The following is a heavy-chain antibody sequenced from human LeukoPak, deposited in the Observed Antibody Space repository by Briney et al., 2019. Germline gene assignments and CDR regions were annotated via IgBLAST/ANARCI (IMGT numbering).Heavy chain of an antibody. CDR3: ARHDPIVGTPDAFDI. J-gene: IGHJ3*02. CDR1: GGSFSGYY. D-gene: IGHD1-26*01. V-gene: IGHV4-34*01. Sequence: SETLSLTCAVYGGSFSGYYWSWIRQPPGKGLEWIGEINHSGSTNYNPSLKSRVTISVDTSKNQFSLKLSSVTAADTAVYYCARHDPIVGTPDAFDIWGQGTMVTVSS. CDR2: INHSGST.